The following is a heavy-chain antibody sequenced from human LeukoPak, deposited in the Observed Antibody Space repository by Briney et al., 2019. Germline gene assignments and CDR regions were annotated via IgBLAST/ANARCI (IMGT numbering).Heavy chain of an antibody. D-gene: IGHD1-26*01. CDR2: IYHSGST. J-gene: IGHJ4*02. Sequence: SETLSLTCTVSGGSISSSSYYWGWIRQPPGKGLEWIGSIYHSGSTYYNPSLKSRVTISVDTSKNQFSLKLSSVTAADTAVYYCARGVVGATTAHFGYWGQGTLVTVSS. CDR3: ARGVVGATTAHFGY. V-gene: IGHV4-39*07. CDR1: GGSISSSSYY.